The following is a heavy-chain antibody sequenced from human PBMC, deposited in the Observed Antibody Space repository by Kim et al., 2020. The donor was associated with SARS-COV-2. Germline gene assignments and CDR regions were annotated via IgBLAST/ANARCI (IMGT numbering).Heavy chain of an antibody. D-gene: IGHD3-22*01. V-gene: IGHV3-48*02. Sequence: RFAISRDNAKNSLYLQMNSLRDEDTAVYYCARVLSPITMIVVVTPEPSDYWGQGTLVTVSS. J-gene: IGHJ4*02. CDR3: ARVLSPITMIVVVTPEPSDY.